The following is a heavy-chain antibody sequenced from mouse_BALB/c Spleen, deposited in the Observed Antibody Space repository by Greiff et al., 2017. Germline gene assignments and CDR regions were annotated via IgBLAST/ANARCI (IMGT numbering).Heavy chain of an antibody. J-gene: IGHJ4*01. CDR1: GFTFSSFG. V-gene: IGHV5-17*02. CDR3: ARGGNSRNYYAMDY. Sequence: EVKVVESGGGLVQPGGSRKLSCAASGFTFSSFGMHWVRQAPEKGLEWVAYISSGSSTIYYADTVKGRFTISRDNPKNTLFLQMTSLRSEDTAMYYCARGGNSRNYYAMDYWGQGTSVTVSS. D-gene: IGHD2-1*01. CDR2: ISSGSSTI.